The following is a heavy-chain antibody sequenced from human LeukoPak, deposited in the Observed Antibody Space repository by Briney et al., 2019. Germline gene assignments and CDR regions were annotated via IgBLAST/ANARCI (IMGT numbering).Heavy chain of an antibody. CDR2: ISNDGSSM. CDR3: AKNGGRTVVTLSWFDP. Sequence: GGSLRLSCVASGFTFSSYWMHWVRQAPEKGLVWVSRISNDGSSMNYADSVKGRFTISRDNAKNTLFLQMNSLRAEDTAVYYCAKNGGRTVVTLSWFDPWGQGTLVTVSS. CDR1: GFTFSSYW. D-gene: IGHD4-23*01. V-gene: IGHV3-74*01. J-gene: IGHJ5*02.